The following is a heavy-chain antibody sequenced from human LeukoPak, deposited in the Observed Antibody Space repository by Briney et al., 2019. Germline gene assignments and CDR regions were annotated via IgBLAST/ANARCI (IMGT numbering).Heavy chain of an antibody. CDR1: GFTFSSYS. CDR2: ISSSSSYI. CDR3: ARSLLLEWLLFTYFDY. D-gene: IGHD3-3*01. J-gene: IGHJ4*02. V-gene: IGHV3-21*01. Sequence: PGGSLRLSCAASGFTFSSYSMNWVRQAPGKGLEWVSSISSSSSYIYYADSVKGRFTISRDNAKNSLYLQMNSLRAEDTAVYYCARSLLLEWLLFTYFDYWGQGTLVTVSS.